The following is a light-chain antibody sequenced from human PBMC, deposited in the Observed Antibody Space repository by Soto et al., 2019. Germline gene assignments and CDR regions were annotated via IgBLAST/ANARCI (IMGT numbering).Light chain of an antibody. Sequence: EIVLTQSPGTLSLSPGERATLSCRASQSVGRNYLAWFQQKPGQAPRLLIYDASSRATGIPDRFSGSGSGTDFSLTISRLEPEEFAVFYCHQYAASPLTFGGGTKVEIK. V-gene: IGKV3-20*01. CDR3: HQYAASPLT. J-gene: IGKJ4*01. CDR1: QSVGRNY. CDR2: DAS.